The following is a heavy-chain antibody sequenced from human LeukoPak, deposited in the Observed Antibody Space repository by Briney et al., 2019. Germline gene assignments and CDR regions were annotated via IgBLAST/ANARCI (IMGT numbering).Heavy chain of an antibody. Sequence: GRSLRLSCAASGFAFDDYAMHWVRQAPGKGLEWVSGISWNSGSIGYADSVKGRFTISRDNAKNSLYLQMNSLRAEDTALYYCARDNYYDSSGYYRYWGQGTLVTVSS. V-gene: IGHV3-9*01. CDR1: GFAFDDYA. J-gene: IGHJ4*02. D-gene: IGHD3-22*01. CDR2: ISWNSGSI. CDR3: ARDNYYDSSGYYRY.